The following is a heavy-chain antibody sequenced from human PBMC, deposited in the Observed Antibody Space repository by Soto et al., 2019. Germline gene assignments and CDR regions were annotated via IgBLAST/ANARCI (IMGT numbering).Heavy chain of an antibody. CDR2: IYHDGSNK. CDR3: ASRVGAVDY. CDR1: GFTFSSFV. Sequence: QVQLVESGGGGVQPGRSLRLSCATSGFTFSSFVMHWVRQAPGKGLEWVGVIYHDGSNKYYADSVKGRFTISRDNSKSTLYLQMNSLRAEDTAVYYCASRVGAVDYWGQGTLVTVSS. J-gene: IGHJ4*02. V-gene: IGHV3-33*01. D-gene: IGHD3-16*01.